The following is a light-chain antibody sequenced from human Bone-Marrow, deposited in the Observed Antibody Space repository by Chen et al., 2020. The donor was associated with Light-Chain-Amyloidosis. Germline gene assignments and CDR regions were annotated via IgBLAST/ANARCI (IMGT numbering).Light chain of an antibody. CDR3: QSYQGSSQGV. CDR2: EDD. CDR1: SGSIATNY. V-gene: IGLV6-57*01. Sequence: FMLTQPHSVSASPVMTVLISCTRSSGSIATNYVQWYQQRPGSSPTTVIYEDDQRPSGVPDRFSGSIDRSSNSASLTISGLKTEDEADYYCQSYQGSSQGVFGGGTKLTVL. J-gene: IGLJ3*02.